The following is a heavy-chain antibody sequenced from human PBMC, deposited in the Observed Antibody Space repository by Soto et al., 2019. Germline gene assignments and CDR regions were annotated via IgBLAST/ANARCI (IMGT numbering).Heavy chain of an antibody. J-gene: IGHJ4*02. CDR2: IISSGST. CDR3: ARVAFCSSTTCWPIGYFEY. CDR1: DDSISSFY. D-gene: IGHD2-2*01. V-gene: IGHV4-59*01. Sequence: QVQLQESGPGLVKPSETLSLTCTVSDDSISSFYWTWIRQPPGKGLEWVGYIISSGSTNYNPSLKSRVTISVDTSENQFSLKLTSVTAADTAVYYCARVAFCSSTTCWPIGYFEYWGQGTLVTVSS.